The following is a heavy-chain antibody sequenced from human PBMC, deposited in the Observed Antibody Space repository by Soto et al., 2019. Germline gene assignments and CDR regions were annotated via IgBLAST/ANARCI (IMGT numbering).Heavy chain of an antibody. CDR1: GGSISNYY. Sequence: PSETLSLTCTVSGGSISNYYWSWIRQPPGRGLEWIGYIYYSGSTNYNPSLKSRVTISVDTSKNQFSLKLSSVTAADTAVYYCALAAAGTGLFDYWGQGTLVTVSS. D-gene: IGHD6-13*01. CDR2: IYYSGST. J-gene: IGHJ4*02. V-gene: IGHV4-59*01. CDR3: ALAAAGTGLFDY.